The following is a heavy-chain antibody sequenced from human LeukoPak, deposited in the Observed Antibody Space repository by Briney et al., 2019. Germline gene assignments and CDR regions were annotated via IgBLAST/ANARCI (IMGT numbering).Heavy chain of an antibody. CDR2: IWSDGSNE. Sequence: PGGSLRLSCGASGFTISVYGMHWVRQAPGKGLEWVAVIWSDGSNEYFADSVKGRFTISRDNSKNTLYLQMNSLRAEDTAVYYCASRSSVPGTGPGWGQGTLVTVSS. D-gene: IGHD6-13*01. J-gene: IGHJ4*02. CDR1: GFTISVYG. CDR3: ASRSSVPGTGPG. V-gene: IGHV3-33*01.